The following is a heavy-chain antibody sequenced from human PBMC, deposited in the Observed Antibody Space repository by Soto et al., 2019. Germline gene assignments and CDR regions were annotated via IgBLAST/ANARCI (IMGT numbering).Heavy chain of an antibody. CDR3: ARDYQGYYDSSGYYGMDV. D-gene: IGHD3-22*01. J-gene: IGHJ6*02. V-gene: IGHV4-59*01. Sequence: PSETLSLTCTVPGGSISSYYWSWIRQPPGKGLEWIGYIYYSGSTNYNPSLKSRVTISVDTSKNQFSLKLSSVTAADTAVYYCARDYQGYYDSSGYYGMDVWGQGTTVTVSS. CDR2: IYYSGST. CDR1: GGSISSYY.